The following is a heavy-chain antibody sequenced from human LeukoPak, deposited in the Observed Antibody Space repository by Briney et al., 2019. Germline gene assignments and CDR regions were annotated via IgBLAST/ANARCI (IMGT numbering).Heavy chain of an antibody. CDR2: FYASGTM. V-gene: IGHV4-4*07. D-gene: IGHD3-16*01. CDR3: ARGSYGYIDY. J-gene: IGHJ4*02. CDR1: GVSISHYY. Sequence: SETLSLTCSVSGVSISHYYWTWLRQPAGKGLEWIGRFYASGTMIYNPSLKSRVAMSADTSKNQFSLMVTSVTAADTAVYYCARGSYGYIDYWGQGILVTVSS.